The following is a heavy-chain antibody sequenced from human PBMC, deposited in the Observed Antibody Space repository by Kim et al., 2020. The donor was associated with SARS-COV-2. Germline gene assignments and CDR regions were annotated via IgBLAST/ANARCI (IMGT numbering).Heavy chain of an antibody. V-gene: IGHV3-15*01. CDR3: TTDVGGFPPLDPWALDSSATRNAFDI. D-gene: IGHD6-25*01. CDR2: IKSKTDGGTT. J-gene: IGHJ3*02. CDR1: GFTFSNAW. Sequence: GGSLRLSCAASGFTFSNAWMSWVRQAPGKGLEWVGRIKSKTDGGTTDYAAPVKGRFTISRDDSKNTLYLQMNSLKTEDTAVYYCTTDVGGFPPLDPWALDSSATRNAFDIWGQGTMVTVSS.